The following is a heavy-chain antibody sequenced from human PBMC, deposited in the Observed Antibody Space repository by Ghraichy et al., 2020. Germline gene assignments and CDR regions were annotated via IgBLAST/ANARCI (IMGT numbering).Heavy chain of an antibody. CDR3: ARVRYRNYYYYYYMDV. J-gene: IGHJ6*03. Sequence: SETLSLTCAVSGGSISSGGYSWSWIRHPPGKGLEWIGYIYYSGSTYYNPSLKSRVTISVDTSKNQFSLKLSSVTAADMAVYYCARVRYRNYYYYYYMDVWGKGTTVTVSS. V-gene: IGHV4-30-4*07. CDR1: GGSISSGGYS. CDR2: IYYSGST. D-gene: IGHD5-12*01.